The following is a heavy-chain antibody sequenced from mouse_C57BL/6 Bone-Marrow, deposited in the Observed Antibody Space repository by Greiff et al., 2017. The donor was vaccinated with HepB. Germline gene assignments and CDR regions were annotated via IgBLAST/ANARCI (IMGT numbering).Heavy chain of an antibody. V-gene: IGHV2-2*01. D-gene: IGHD1-1*01. CDR2: IWSGGST. CDR1: GFSLTSYG. Sequence: QVQLKQSGPGLVQPSQSLSITCTVSGFSLTSYGVHWVRQSPGKGLEWLGVIWSGGSTDYNAAFISRLSISKDNSKSQVFFKMNSLQADDTAKYYCARKGYGSSGGAMDYWGQGTSVTVSS. CDR3: ARKGYGSSGGAMDY. J-gene: IGHJ4*01.